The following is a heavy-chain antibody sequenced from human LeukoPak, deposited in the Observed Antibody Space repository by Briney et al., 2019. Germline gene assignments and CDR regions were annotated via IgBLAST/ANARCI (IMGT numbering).Heavy chain of an antibody. CDR1: GYTFTSYY. Sequence: ASVKVSCKASGYTFTSYYMHWVRQAPGQGLEWMGIINPSGGSTSYAQKFQGRVTMTRDTSTSTVYMGLSSLRAEDTALYYCAKGSDCSGGSCYSAFDYWGQGTLVTVSS. J-gene: IGHJ4*02. CDR3: AKGSDCSGGSCYSAFDY. CDR2: INPSGGST. D-gene: IGHD2-15*01. V-gene: IGHV1-46*01.